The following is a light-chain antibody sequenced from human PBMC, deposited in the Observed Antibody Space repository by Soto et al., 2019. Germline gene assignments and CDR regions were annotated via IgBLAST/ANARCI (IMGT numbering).Light chain of an antibody. Sequence: QSVLTQPPSASASLGASVTLTCTLSSGYSNYEVDWYQQRPGKGPRFVMRVGTGGIVGSKGDGIPDRFSVLGSGLNRYLTIKNMQEEHESDYHCGADHGSGSNFLYVLFGGGTQLTVL. CDR3: GADHGSGSNFLYVL. V-gene: IGLV9-49*01. CDR2: VGTGGIVG. CDR1: SGYSNYE. J-gene: IGLJ2*01.